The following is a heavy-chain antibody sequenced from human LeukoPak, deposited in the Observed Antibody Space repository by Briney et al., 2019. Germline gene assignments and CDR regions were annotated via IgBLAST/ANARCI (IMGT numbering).Heavy chain of an antibody. CDR3: ARGRLATVVTPSISADFDY. Sequence: SETLSLTCAVFGGSFSNFYWTWIRQPPRKGLEWIGEINHSGRTNHNPSLKSRVSISVDTSRNQVSLKLTSVTAADTAVYYCARGRLATVVTPSISADFDYWGQGTLVTVSS. CDR2: INHSGRT. J-gene: IGHJ4*02. D-gene: IGHD4-23*01. CDR1: GGSFSNFY. V-gene: IGHV4-34*01.